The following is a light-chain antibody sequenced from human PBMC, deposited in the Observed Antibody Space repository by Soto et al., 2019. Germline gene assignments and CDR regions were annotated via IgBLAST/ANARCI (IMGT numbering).Light chain of an antibody. CDR2: DAS. CDR3: QQRSKWPPP. CDR1: QSISTY. V-gene: IGKV3-11*01. J-gene: IGKJ4*01. Sequence: EVVLTQSPATLSLSPGERATLSCRASQSISTYLAWYQQKPGQAPRLLIYDASRRATGIPARFSGSGSGTDFTLTISSLAPEDFAFYYCQQRSKWPPPFGGGTKVEI.